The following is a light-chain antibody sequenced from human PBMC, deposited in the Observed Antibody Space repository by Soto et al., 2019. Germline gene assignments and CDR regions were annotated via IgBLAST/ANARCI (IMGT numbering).Light chain of an antibody. V-gene: IGKV1-8*01. CDR1: QGIASY. CDR3: RQYYNSPLP. Sequence: AIRMTQSPSSLSASTGDRVTITCRASQGIASYLAWYQQKPGKAPKLLIYAASTLQSGVPSRFSGSGSGIDFTLTISWLQSEDSSTYYCRQYYNSPLPLGGGTKVDVK. CDR2: AAS. J-gene: IGKJ4*01.